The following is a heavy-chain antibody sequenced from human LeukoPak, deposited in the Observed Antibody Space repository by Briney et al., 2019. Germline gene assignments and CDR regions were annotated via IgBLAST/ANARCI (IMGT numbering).Heavy chain of an antibody. V-gene: IGHV1-18*01. CDR1: GYTFTNYG. Sequence: GASVKVSCKASGYTFTNYGITWVRQAPGQGLEWMGWISGYSSNTNYAQKFQGRVTMTTDTSTSSVYMELRSLRSDDTAVYYCARGSSWFDPWGQGTLVTVS. CDR3: ARGSSWFDP. J-gene: IGHJ5*02. CDR2: ISGYSSNT.